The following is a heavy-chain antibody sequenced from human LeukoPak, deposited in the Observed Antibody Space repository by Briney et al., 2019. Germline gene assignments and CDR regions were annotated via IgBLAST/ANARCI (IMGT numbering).Heavy chain of an antibody. CDR1: GGTFSNYA. CDR3: ARDPGSRWFDP. D-gene: IGHD1-14*01. Sequence: SVKVSCKVSGGTFSNYAISWVRQAPGQGLEWMGGIIPNFEIAKFAQKFQGRVTMTRDTSISTAYMELSRLRSDDTAVYYCARDPGSRWFDPWGQGTLVTVSS. V-gene: IGHV1-69*10. CDR2: IIPNFEIA. J-gene: IGHJ5*02.